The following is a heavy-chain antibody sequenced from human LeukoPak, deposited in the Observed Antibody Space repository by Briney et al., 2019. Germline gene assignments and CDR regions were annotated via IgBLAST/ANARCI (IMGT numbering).Heavy chain of an antibody. J-gene: IGHJ4*02. CDR2: INPNSGGT. Sequence: GASVKVSCKASGYTFTGYYMHWVRQGPGQGLGLMGWINPNSGGTNYAQKFQGRVTMTRDTSISTAYMELSRLRSDGTAVYYCARVTHDSSGYYFVYWGQGTLVTVSS. V-gene: IGHV1-2*02. CDR1: GYTFTGYY. CDR3: ARVTHDSSGYYFVY. D-gene: IGHD3-22*01.